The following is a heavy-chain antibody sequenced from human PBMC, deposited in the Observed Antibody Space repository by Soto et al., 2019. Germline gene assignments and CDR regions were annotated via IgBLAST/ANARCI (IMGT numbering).Heavy chain of an antibody. CDR3: ATLNYAARAFDI. CDR2: ISAYNGNT. V-gene: IGHV1-18*01. Sequence: ASVKVSCKASGYTFTSYGISWVRQAPGQGLEWMGWISAYNGNTNYAQKLQGRVTMTTDTSTSTAYMELRSLRSDDTAVYYCATLNYAARAFDIWGQGTMVTVSS. J-gene: IGHJ3*02. D-gene: IGHD1-7*01. CDR1: GYTFTSYG.